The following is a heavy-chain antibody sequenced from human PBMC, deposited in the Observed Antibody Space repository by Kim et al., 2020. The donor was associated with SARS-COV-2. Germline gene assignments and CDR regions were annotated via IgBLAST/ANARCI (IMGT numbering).Heavy chain of an antibody. Sequence: GGSLRLSCAASGFTFSSYGMHWVRQAPGKGLEWVAAISYDGSNKYYADSVKGRLAISRDNSKNTLYLQMNSLRAEDTAVYYCANWGIAAAAASFDYWGQGTLVTVSS. J-gene: IGHJ4*02. V-gene: IGHV3-30*18. CDR2: ISYDGSNK. CDR3: ANWGIAAAAASFDY. CDR1: GFTFSSYG. D-gene: IGHD6-13*01.